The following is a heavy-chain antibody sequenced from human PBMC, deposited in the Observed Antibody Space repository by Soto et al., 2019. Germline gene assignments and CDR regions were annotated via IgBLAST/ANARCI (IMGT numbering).Heavy chain of an antibody. CDR3: IRGRQGWVQL. Sequence: EVQLVESGGGLVQPGRSLRLSCVASGFTFDDYAMHWVRQAPGKGLEWVSGITWSGGTRDYADSVKGRFTISRDNAKNSVYLQMESLTVEDTALYYCIRGRQGWVQLWGRGTLVTGSS. D-gene: IGHD6-19*01. CDR2: ITWSGGTR. V-gene: IGHV3-9*01. J-gene: IGHJ1*01. CDR1: GFTFDDYA.